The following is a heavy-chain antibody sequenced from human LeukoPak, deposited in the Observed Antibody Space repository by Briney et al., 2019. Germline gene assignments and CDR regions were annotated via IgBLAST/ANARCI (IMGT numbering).Heavy chain of an antibody. CDR2: ISSSNSYI. CDR3: ARDLVGYNYYYMDV. J-gene: IGHJ6*03. CDR1: GFTFSSYN. V-gene: IGHV3-21*01. Sequence: GGSLRLSCAASGFTFSSYNMNWVRQATGKGLEWVSSISSSNSYIYYADSVKGRFTISRDNAKNSLYLQMNSLRAEDTAVYYCARDLVGYNYYYMDVWGKGTTVTASS. D-gene: IGHD2-8*02.